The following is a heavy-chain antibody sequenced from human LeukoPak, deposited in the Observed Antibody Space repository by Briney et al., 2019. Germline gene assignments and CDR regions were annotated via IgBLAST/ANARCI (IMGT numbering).Heavy chain of an antibody. V-gene: IGHV3-23*01. CDR3: AKLTSLGSGYDYGYFDY. CDR1: GFTFSSYA. CDR2: ISGSGGTT. D-gene: IGHD5-12*01. J-gene: IGHJ4*02. Sequence: GGSLRLSCAASGFTFSSYAMSWVRQSPGKGLEWVSTISGSGGTTNYADSVKGRFTISRDNSKNTLYLQMSSLRAEDTALYYCAKLTSLGSGYDYGYFDYWGQGTLVTVSS.